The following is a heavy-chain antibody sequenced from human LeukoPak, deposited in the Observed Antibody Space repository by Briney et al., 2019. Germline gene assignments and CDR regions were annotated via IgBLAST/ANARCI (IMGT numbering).Heavy chain of an antibody. CDR3: ARRYSSSWYSYFDY. CDR2: IYYGGST. V-gene: IGHV4-59*08. J-gene: IGHJ4*02. Sequence: SETLSLTCTVSGGSISSYYWSWIRQPPGKGLEWIGYIYYGGSTNYNPSLKSRVTISVDTSKNQFSLKLSSVTAADTAVYYCARRYSSSWYSYFDYWGQGTLVTVSS. CDR1: GGSISSYY. D-gene: IGHD6-13*01.